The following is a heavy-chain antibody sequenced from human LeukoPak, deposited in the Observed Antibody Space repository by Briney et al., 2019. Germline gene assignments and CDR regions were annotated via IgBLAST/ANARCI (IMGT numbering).Heavy chain of an antibody. Sequence: GGSLRLSCAASGFTFSSYAMHWVREAPGEGLEYVSAISSNGGSTYYANSVKGRFTISRDNSKNTLYLQMGSLRAEDMAVYYCARDRTGDGYNTEWGQGTLVTVSS. J-gene: IGHJ4*02. CDR3: ARDRTGDGYNTE. CDR1: GFTFSSYA. CDR2: ISSNGGST. D-gene: IGHD5-24*01. V-gene: IGHV3-64*01.